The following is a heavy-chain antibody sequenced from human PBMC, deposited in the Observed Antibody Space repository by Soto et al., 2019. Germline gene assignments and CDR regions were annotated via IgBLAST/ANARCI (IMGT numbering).Heavy chain of an antibody. J-gene: IGHJ3*02. CDR1: GDSVSSNSAA. V-gene: IGHV6-1*01. Sequence: KQSQTLSLTCAISGDSVSSNSAAWNWIRQSPSRGLEWLGRTYYRSKWYNDYAVSVKSRITINPDTSKNQFSLQLNSVTPEDTAVYYCARESVNPQLPNPDAFDIWGQGTMVTVSS. CDR3: ARESVNPQLPNPDAFDI. CDR2: TYYRSKWYN.